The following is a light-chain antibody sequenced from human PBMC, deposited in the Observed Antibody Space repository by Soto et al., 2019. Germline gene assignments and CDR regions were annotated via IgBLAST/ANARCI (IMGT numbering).Light chain of an antibody. J-gene: IGKJ5*01. V-gene: IGKV3-11*01. Sequence: ELVLTPSPATLSLSPGDRATLSCRASQSVSSYFAWYQQKPGQAPRLLIYDASNRATGIPARFSGSGSGTDFTLTISSLEAEDFAVYYCQQRSSWPLTFGQGTRLEIK. CDR2: DAS. CDR1: QSVSSY. CDR3: QQRSSWPLT.